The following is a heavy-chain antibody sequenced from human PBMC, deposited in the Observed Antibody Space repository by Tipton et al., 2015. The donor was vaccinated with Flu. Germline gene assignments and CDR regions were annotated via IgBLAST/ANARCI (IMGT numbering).Heavy chain of an antibody. Sequence: SLRLSCAGSGFTFASYGMSWVRQAPGKGLEWVSVISGGGGNTHYADSVKGRFTISRDNSKNTLFLQMSSLRADDTAVYYCARQSVVVTGIIAVDIWGQGTMVTVSP. CDR2: ISGGGGNT. V-gene: IGHV3-23*01. CDR3: ARQSVVVTGIIAVDI. D-gene: IGHD2-21*02. J-gene: IGHJ3*02. CDR1: GFTFASYG.